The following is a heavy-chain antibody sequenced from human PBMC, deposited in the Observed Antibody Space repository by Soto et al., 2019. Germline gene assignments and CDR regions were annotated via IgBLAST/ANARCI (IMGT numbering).Heavy chain of an antibody. D-gene: IGHD6-19*01. CDR2: IYTSGST. V-gene: IGHV4-4*07. J-gene: IGHJ4*02. Sequence: SETLSLTCSVSGGSISSYYWSWIRPPAGKGREWIGRIYTSGSTKYNPSLTSRVTMSVDRSKNQFSLKLSSVPAEETAVYYCATDHKVADSFHNWGQATLVTVS. CDR3: ATDHKVADSFHN. CDR1: GGSISSYY.